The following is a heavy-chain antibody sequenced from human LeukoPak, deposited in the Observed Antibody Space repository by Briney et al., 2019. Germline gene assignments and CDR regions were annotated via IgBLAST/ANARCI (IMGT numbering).Heavy chain of an antibody. CDR1: GFTFRDYE. Sequence: AGGSLRLSCTGSGFTFRDYEMNWVRQAPGKGLEWISYISNSGSIIYYADSVKGRFTIPRDNDKNSLFLQMHSLRAEDTAVYYCARGPSVGSGWSPDYWGQGTLVTVSS. J-gene: IGHJ4*02. CDR3: ARGPSVGSGWSPDY. CDR2: ISNSGSII. V-gene: IGHV3-48*03. D-gene: IGHD6-19*01.